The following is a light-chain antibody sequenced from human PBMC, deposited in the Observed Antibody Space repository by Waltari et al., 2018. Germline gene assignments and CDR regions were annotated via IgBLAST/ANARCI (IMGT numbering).Light chain of an antibody. Sequence: DIQMTQSPSSLSASVGDRVTITCQESQDISNYLNWYQQKPGKAPKLLIYNASNLEPGGQSRFSGSGSGTDFTFPISSLQPEDIATYYCQQYDNLPYTFGQGTKLEIK. CDR1: QDISNY. CDR2: NAS. V-gene: IGKV1-33*01. CDR3: QQYDNLPYT. J-gene: IGKJ2*01.